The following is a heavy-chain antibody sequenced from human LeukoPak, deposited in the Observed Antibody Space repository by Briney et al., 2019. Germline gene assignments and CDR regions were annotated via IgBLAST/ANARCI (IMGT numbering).Heavy chain of an antibody. V-gene: IGHV3-20*04. J-gene: IGHJ4*02. CDR1: GFTFDDYG. CDR3: ARVGDTGLGYCSSTSCYLPDY. Sequence: GGSLRLSCAASGFTFDDYGMSWVRQAPGKGLEWVSGINWNGGSTGYADSVKGRFTISRDNAKNSPYLQMNSLRAEDTALYYCARVGDTGLGYCSSTSCYLPDYWGQGTLVTVSS. CDR2: INWNGGST. D-gene: IGHD2-2*01.